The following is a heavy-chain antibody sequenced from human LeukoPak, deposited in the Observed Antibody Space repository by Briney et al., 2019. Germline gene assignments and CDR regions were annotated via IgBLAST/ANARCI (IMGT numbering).Heavy chain of an antibody. D-gene: IGHD6-19*01. CDR2: IYSGGST. CDR3: ARSPSAVAGHMYFFDY. J-gene: IGHJ4*02. Sequence: GGSLRLSCAASGFTVSSNYMSWVRQAPGKGLEWVSVIYSGGSTYYADSVKGRFTISRDNSMNTLYLQMNSLRADDTAVYYCARSPSAVAGHMYFFDYWGQGTLVTVSS. CDR1: GFTVSSNY. V-gene: IGHV3-53*01.